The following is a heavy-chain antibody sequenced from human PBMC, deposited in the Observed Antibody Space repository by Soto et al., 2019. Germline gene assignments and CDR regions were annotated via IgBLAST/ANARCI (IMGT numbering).Heavy chain of an antibody. V-gene: IGHV3-74*01. Sequence: EVQLVESGGGLVQPGGSLRLSCAASGFTFSSYWMHWVRQAPGKGLVWVSRINSDGSNTSYADSVKGRFTISRDNAKNTLYLQMNSLRAEDTAVYYCARGSIAARGNWFDPWGQGTLVTVSS. CDR1: GFTFSSYW. CDR3: ARGSIAARGNWFDP. D-gene: IGHD6-6*01. J-gene: IGHJ5*02. CDR2: INSDGSNT.